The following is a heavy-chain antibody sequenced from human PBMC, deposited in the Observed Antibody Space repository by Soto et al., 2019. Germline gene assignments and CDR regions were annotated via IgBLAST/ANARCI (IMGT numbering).Heavy chain of an antibody. CDR1: GGCISSGGYY. V-gene: IGHV4-31*03. Sequence: SETLSLTCTVSGGCISSGGYYWSWIRQHPGKGLEWIGYIYYSGSTYYNPSLKSRVTISVDTSKNQFSLKLSSVTAADTAVYYCASAPVDTAMVAYDYWGQGTLVTVSS. J-gene: IGHJ4*02. CDR2: IYYSGST. CDR3: ASAPVDTAMVAYDY. D-gene: IGHD5-18*01.